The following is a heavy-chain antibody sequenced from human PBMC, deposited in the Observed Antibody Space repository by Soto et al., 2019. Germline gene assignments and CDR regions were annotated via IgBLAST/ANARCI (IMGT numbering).Heavy chain of an antibody. Sequence: SETLSLTCTVSGGSVSSGSFYWSWIRQPPGKGLEWIGNIYYNGSTNYNPSLKSRVTVSVDTSKNQFSLMLSSVTAADTAVYYCATFGIVGASSFDYWGQGTLVTVSS. CDR2: IYYNGST. V-gene: IGHV4-61*01. CDR1: GGSVSSGSFY. CDR3: ATFGIVGASSFDY. D-gene: IGHD1-26*01. J-gene: IGHJ4*02.